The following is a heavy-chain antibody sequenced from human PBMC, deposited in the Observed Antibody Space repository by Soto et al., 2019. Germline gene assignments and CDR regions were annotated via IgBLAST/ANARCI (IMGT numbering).Heavy chain of an antibody. CDR3: ARGCSSTSCYFRYYGMDV. Sequence: GGSLRLSCAASGFTFSSYSMNWVRQAPGKGLEWVSYISSSSSTIYYADSVKGRFTISRDNAKNSLYLQMDSLRDEDTAVYYCARGCSSTSCYFRYYGMDVWGQGTTVTVSS. CDR2: ISSSSSTI. D-gene: IGHD2-2*01. CDR1: GFTFSSYS. V-gene: IGHV3-48*02. J-gene: IGHJ6*02.